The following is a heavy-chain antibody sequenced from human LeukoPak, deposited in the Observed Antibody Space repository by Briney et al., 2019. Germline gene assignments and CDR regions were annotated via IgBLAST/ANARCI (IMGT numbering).Heavy chain of an antibody. V-gene: IGHV1-8*03. CDR2: MNPNSGNT. D-gene: IGHD3-10*01. CDR1: GYTFTSYG. J-gene: IGHJ6*03. Sequence: ASVKVSCKASGYTFTSYGINWVRQATGQGLEWMGWMNPNSGNTGYAQKFQGRVTITRNTSISTAYMELSSLRSEDTAVYYCARETEGEGSYWYYYFYMDVWGKGTTVTISS. CDR3: ARETEGEGSYWYYYFYMDV.